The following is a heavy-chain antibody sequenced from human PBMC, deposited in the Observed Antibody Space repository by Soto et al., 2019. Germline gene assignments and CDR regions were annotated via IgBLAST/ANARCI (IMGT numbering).Heavy chain of an antibody. J-gene: IGHJ6*02. CDR2: ISGSGGST. D-gene: IGHD5-12*01. V-gene: IGHV3-23*01. CDR3: AARGASIVATITPSYGMDV. Sequence: GGSLRLSCAASGFTFSSYAMSWVRQAPGKGLEWVSAISGSGGSTYYADSVKGRFTISRDNSKNTLYLQMDSLRAEDTAVYYCAARGASIVATITPSYGMDVWGQGTTVTVSS. CDR1: GFTFSSYA.